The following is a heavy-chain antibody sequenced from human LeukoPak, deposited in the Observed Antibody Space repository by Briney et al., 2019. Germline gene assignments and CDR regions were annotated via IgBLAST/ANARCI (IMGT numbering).Heavy chain of an antibody. CDR2: ISCSGRNK. J-gene: IGHJ3*02. CDR1: GLTFSNYV. V-gene: IGHV3-48*03. D-gene: IGHD3-22*01. CDR3: ARDSHKFDISGYDPYVFYI. Sequence: GGSLRLSCAASGLTFSNYVMHWVRQAPGKGLEWVSYISCSGRNKYFADSVKGRFTISRDNAKNTLYLQMNILRAEDTAVYCCARDSHKFDISGYDPYVFYIWGRGIM.